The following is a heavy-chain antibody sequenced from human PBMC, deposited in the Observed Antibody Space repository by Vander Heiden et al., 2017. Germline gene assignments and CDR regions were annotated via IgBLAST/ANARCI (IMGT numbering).Heavy chain of an antibody. Sequence: QVQLVESGGGVVQTGGSLRHSCAASGFPFSAYGMHWGRQAPGKGLEWVAVIGHDGSFKAYADSVKGRFTISRDNSKNTLYLQMTSLRAEDTAVYYCARDLGAGRYFDYGGQGSLVTVSS. D-gene: IGHD1-26*01. CDR1: GFPFSAYG. V-gene: IGHV3-33*01. J-gene: IGHJ4*02. CDR3: ARDLGAGRYFDY. CDR2: IGHDGSFK.